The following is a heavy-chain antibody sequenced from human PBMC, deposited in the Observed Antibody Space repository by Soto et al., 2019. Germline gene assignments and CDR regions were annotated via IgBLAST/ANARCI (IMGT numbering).Heavy chain of an antibody. CDR2: IYYSGST. D-gene: IGHD3-10*01. CDR1: GGSISSGDYY. J-gene: IGHJ4*02. CDR3: ARKIWYPGFGEERGYFDY. Sequence: QVQLQESGPGLVKPSQTLSLTCTVSGGSISSGDYYWSWIRQPPGKGLEWIGYIYYSGSTYYNPSLKSRVTISVDTSKNQFSLKLSSVTAADTAVYYCARKIWYPGFGEERGYFDYWGQGTLVTVSS. V-gene: IGHV4-30-4*01.